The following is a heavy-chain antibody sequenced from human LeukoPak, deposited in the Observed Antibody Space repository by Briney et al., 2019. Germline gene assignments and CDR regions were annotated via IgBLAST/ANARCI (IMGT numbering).Heavy chain of an antibody. Sequence: SETLSLTCTVSGGSISSYYWSWIRQLPGKGLEWIGYIYYSGSTNYNPSLKSRVTISVDTFKNQFSLKLSSVTAADTAVYYCASQSPHYYDSSGYYYRSPYAFDIWGQGTMVTVSS. CDR3: ASQSPHYYDSSGYYYRSPYAFDI. D-gene: IGHD3-22*01. CDR2: IYYSGST. J-gene: IGHJ3*02. V-gene: IGHV4-59*08. CDR1: GGSISSYY.